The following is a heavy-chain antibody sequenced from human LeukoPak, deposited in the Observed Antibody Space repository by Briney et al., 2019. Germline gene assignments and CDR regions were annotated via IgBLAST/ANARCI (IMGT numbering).Heavy chain of an antibody. CDR2: ISGSGGST. CDR3: AKRQTIFGVVGLDY. Sequence: PGGSLRLSCAASGFTFSSYAMSWVRQAPGKGLEWVSAISGSGGSTYYADSVKGRFTISRDNSKNTLYLQMNSLRAEDTAVYYCAKRQTIFGVVGLDYWGQGTLVTVSS. J-gene: IGHJ4*02. D-gene: IGHD3-3*01. CDR1: GFTFSSYA. V-gene: IGHV3-23*01.